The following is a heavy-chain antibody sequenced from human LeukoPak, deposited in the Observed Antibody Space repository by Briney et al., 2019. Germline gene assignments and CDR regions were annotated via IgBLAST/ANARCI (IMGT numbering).Heavy chain of an antibody. D-gene: IGHD6-6*01. CDR1: GFTFSSYA. Sequence: GGSLRLSCAASGFTFSSYAMSWVRQAPGKGLEWVSAISGSGGSTYYADSVKGRFTISRDSSKNTLYLQMNSPRAEDTAVYYCAKDKEYSSSFDYWGQGTLVTVSS. CDR2: ISGSGGST. CDR3: AKDKEYSSSFDY. V-gene: IGHV3-23*01. J-gene: IGHJ4*02.